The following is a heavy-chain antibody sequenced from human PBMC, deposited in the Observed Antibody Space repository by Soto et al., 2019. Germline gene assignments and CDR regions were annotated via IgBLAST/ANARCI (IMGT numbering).Heavy chain of an antibody. CDR1: GYAFTTYG. Sequence: QVHLVQSGAEVKKPGASVKVSCKGSGYAFTTYGITWVRQAPGQGLEWMGWISANNGNTNYAQKLQGRVTVSRDTSTSTAYMELRSLRSDDTAVYYCARGRYGDYWGQGALVTVSS. CDR2: ISANNGNT. CDR3: ARGRYGDY. J-gene: IGHJ4*02. V-gene: IGHV1-18*01. D-gene: IGHD1-1*01.